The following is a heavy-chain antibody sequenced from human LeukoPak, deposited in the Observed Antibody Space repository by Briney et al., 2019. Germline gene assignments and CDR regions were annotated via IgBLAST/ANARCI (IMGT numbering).Heavy chain of an antibody. J-gene: IGHJ4*02. V-gene: IGHV4-4*02. Sequence: PSDTLSLTCAVSGGSISSSNWWSWVRQPPGKGLEWIGEIYHSGRTNYNPSLKSRDTISVDKSKNQFSLKLSSVTAADTAVYYCARGGAEAAAGTFDYWGQGTLVTVPS. CDR1: GGSISSSNW. CDR2: IYHSGRT. D-gene: IGHD6-13*01. CDR3: ARGGAEAAAGTFDY.